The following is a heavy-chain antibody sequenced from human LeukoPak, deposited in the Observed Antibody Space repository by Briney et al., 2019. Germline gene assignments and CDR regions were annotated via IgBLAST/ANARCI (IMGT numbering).Heavy chain of an antibody. V-gene: IGHV3-23*01. CDR2: VGPSGGTG. CDR1: GFTFSSAT. J-gene: IGHJ5*02. D-gene: IGHD7-27*01. CDR3: AKDPNWDRGS. Sequence: GWSLRLSCATSGFTFSSATMMWVRQAPGNGLEFFSGVGPSGGTGTYADSVKGRFTISRDNSKNTLYLQMNSLRIEDTAVYYCAKDPNWDRGSWGQGTLVTVSS.